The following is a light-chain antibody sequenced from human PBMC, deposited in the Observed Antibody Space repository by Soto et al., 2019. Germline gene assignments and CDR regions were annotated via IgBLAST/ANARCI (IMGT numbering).Light chain of an antibody. CDR3: QQSFDTPIT. CDR2: ATS. CDR1: QSISSF. J-gene: IGKJ2*01. Sequence: DIQMTQSPASLSASVGDRVTITCRASQSISSFLNWYQQKPGKAPKFLIYATSSVQSDVPSRFSGSGSGTDFILTSNSLQPEDFATYFCQQSFDTPITFGQGTKLEIK. V-gene: IGKV1-39*01.